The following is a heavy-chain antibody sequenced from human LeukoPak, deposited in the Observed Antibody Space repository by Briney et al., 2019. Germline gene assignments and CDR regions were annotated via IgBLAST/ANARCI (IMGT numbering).Heavy chain of an antibody. Sequence: SETVSLTCTVSGGSISCYYCSWIRQPPGKGLEWIGYIYYSGSTNYNPSLKSRVTISVDTSKNQFSLKLSSVTAADTAVYYCARAVAGTLWFDPWGQGTLVTVSS. J-gene: IGHJ5*02. CDR3: ARAVAGTLWFDP. CDR1: GGSISCYY. CDR2: IYYSGST. D-gene: IGHD6-19*01. V-gene: IGHV4-59*01.